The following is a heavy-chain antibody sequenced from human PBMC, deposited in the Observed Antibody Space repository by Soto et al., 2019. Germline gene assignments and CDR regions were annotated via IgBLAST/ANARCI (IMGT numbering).Heavy chain of an antibody. CDR3: VRTRRYQLVFYNWLDP. Sequence: PSETLSLTCTVSDGSVSSGDYYWSWIRQSPGKGLEWIGYIYYSGSTFYNPSLRSRVTISMDMSKNQLSLKLSSVTAPDTAVYYCVRTRRYQLVFYNWLDPWGQGTLVTVSS. D-gene: IGHD2-2*01. CDR1: DGSVSSGDYY. J-gene: IGHJ5*02. V-gene: IGHV4-30-4*08. CDR2: IYYSGST.